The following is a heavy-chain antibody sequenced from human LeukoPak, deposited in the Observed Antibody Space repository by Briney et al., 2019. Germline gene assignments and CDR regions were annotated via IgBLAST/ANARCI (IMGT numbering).Heavy chain of an antibody. CDR3: AKGSAGSNYYFDY. CDR2: ITDSGGST. J-gene: IGHJ4*02. Sequence: PGGSLRVSCAASGFTFSSYAMTWVRQAPGKGLEWVSGITDSGGSTYFTDSVKGRFTISRDNSKNTVYLQMNCLRPEDTAVYYCAKGSAGSNYYFDYWGQGTLVTVSS. D-gene: IGHD4-23*01. V-gene: IGHV3-23*01. CDR1: GFTFSSYA.